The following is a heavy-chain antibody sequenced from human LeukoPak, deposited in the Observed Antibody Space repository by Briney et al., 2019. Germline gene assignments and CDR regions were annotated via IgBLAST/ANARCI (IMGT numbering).Heavy chain of an antibody. CDR2: IYYSGST. V-gene: IGHV4-39*01. J-gene: IGHJ4*02. CDR3: ARGVDFNDY. CDR1: GGSISSSIYY. Sequence: SETLSLTCTVSGGSISSSIYYWGWIRQPPGKGLEWIGSIYYSGSTYYNPSLKSRVTISVDTSKNQFSLKLSSVTAADTAVYYCARGVDFNDYWGQGTLVTVSS. D-gene: IGHD5-12*01.